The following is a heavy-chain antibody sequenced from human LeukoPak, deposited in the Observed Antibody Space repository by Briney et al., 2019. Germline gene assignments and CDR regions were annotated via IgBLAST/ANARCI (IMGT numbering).Heavy chain of an antibody. V-gene: IGHV1-2*02. CDR3: ARDGIVVVPAAKPTDAFDI. CDR1: GYTFTSYG. Sequence: GASVKVSCKASGYTFTSYGISWVRQAPGQGLEWMGWINPNSGGTNYAQKFQGRVTMTRDMSISTAYMELSRLRSDDTAVYYCARDGIVVVPAAKPTDAFDIWGQGTMVTVSS. CDR2: INPNSGGT. J-gene: IGHJ3*02. D-gene: IGHD2-2*01.